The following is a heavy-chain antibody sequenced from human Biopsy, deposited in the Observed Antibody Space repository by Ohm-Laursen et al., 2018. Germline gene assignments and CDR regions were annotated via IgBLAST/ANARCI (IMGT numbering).Heavy chain of an antibody. CDR1: GGSISSGGSY. Sequence: TLSLTCTVSGGSISSGGSYWRWIRQRPGKGLEWIWYIFNSANTYYNPSLKNLITITGDTSKNQFSLKLNSVTAADMAMYYCARGDYFDSNGYFWFDPWGQGTLVTVSS. CDR3: ARGDYFDSNGYFWFDP. V-gene: IGHV4-31*01. D-gene: IGHD3-22*01. J-gene: IGHJ5*02. CDR2: IFNSANT.